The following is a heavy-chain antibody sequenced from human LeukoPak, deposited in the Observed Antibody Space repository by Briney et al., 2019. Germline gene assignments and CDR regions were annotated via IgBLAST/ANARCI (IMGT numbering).Heavy chain of an antibody. CDR2: ISTSSRTI. V-gene: IGHV3-11*04. CDR1: FTFXXYY. J-gene: IGHJ4*02. Sequence: FTFXXYYMSWIRQAPGKXLEWVSKISTSSRTINYAHSVMGRFTISRDNAKKSLYLQMDSLRDEDTAIYNCXRGXXXLIDFWGQGXLVTVSS. CDR3: XRGXXXLIDF.